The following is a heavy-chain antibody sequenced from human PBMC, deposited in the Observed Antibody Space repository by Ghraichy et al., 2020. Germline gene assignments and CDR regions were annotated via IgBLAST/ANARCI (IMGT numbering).Heavy chain of an antibody. CDR3: ARDSFHDTYYDFWSGYYKTESAFDI. D-gene: IGHD3-3*01. J-gene: IGHJ3*02. V-gene: IGHV4-4*07. Sequence: ETLSLTCTVSGGSISSYYWSWIRQPAGKGLEWIGRIYTSGSTNYNPSLKSRVTMSVDTSKNQFSLKLSSVTAADTAVYYCARDSFHDTYYDFWSGYYKTESAFDIWGQGTMVTVSS. CDR1: GGSISSYY. CDR2: IYTSGST.